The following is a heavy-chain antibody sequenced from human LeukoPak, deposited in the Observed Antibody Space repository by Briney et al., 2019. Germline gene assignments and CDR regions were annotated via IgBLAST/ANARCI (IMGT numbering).Heavy chain of an antibody. V-gene: IGHV3-21*01. J-gene: IGHJ4*02. Sequence: GGSLRLSCAASGFTFSSYNMNWVRQAPGKGLEWVSSISSSSSYIYYADSVKGRFTISRDNSKNTLYLQMNSLRAEDTAVYYCAKDNGDYSGYNDYWGQGTLVTVSS. D-gene: IGHD4-17*01. CDR3: AKDNGDYSGYNDY. CDR1: GFTFSSYN. CDR2: ISSSSSYI.